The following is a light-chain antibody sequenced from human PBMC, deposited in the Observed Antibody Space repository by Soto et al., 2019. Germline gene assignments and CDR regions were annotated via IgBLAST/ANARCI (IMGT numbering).Light chain of an antibody. J-gene: IGLJ2*01. Sequence: QSALTQPASVSGSPGQSITISCTGSSSDVGGYNFVSWYQQHPGKAPKLIIYEVTNRPSGVSNRFTASKSGNTASLTISGLLAEDEADYYCSSKTTTSTLAIFGGGTKLTVL. CDR3: SSKTTTSTLAI. CDR2: EVT. CDR1: SSDVGGYNF. V-gene: IGLV2-14*01.